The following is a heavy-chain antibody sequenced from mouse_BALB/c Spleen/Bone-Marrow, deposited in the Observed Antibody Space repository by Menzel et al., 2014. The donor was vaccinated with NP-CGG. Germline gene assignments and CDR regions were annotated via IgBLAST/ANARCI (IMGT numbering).Heavy chain of an antibody. J-gene: IGHJ3*01. D-gene: IGHD2-4*01. CDR2: ISNGGIYT. CDR3: VRPYDYGTWFAY. V-gene: IGHV5-6*01. Sequence: EVHLVESGGDLVKPGGSLKLSCAASGFTFSTYGMPWVRQTPDKRLEWVAAISNGGIYTYYPDTVKGRFTISRDNAKNTLYLQMSSLKSEDTAMYYCVRPYDYGTWFAYWGQGTLVTVSA. CDR1: GFTFSTYG.